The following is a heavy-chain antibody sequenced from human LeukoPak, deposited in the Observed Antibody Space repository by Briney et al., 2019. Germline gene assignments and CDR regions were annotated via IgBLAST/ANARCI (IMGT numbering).Heavy chain of an antibody. CDR2: INPSGGST. Sequence: ASVKVPCKASGYTFTSYYIHWVRQAPGEGLEWMGIINPSGGSTSYAQKFQGRVTMTRDMSTSTVYMELSSLRSEDTAVYYCAKRRGLELLYYHYMDVWGKWTTVTVSS. CDR1: GYTFTSYY. J-gene: IGHJ6*03. V-gene: IGHV1-46*01. CDR3: AKRRGLELLYYHYMDV. D-gene: IGHD1-7*01.